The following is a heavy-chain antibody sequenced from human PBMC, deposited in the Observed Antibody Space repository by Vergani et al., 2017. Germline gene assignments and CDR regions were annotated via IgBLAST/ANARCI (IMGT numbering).Heavy chain of an antibody. J-gene: IGHJ4*02. CDR3: ASLERDDHNWDLFDY. CDR2: VSGSSATP. CDR1: GFTFSSYS. V-gene: IGHV3-23*04. D-gene: IGHD1-1*01. Sequence: EVQLVESGGGLVKPGGSLRLSCAASGFTFSSYSMNWVRQAPGKGLEWVSSVSGSSATPYYADSVKGRFTISRDNSKNTLYLQMNSLRAEDTAVYYCASLERDDHNWDLFDYWGQGTLVTVSS.